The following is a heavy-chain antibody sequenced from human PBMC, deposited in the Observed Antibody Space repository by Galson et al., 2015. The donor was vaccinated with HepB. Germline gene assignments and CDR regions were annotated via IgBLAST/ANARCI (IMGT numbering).Heavy chain of an antibody. Sequence: SLRLSCAASGFTFSSYAMSWVRQAPGKGLEWVSAISGSGGSTYYADSVKGRFTISRDNSKNTLYLQMNSLRAEDTAVYNCAKDGDSSTIYYYYGMDVWGQGTTVTVSS. CDR1: GFTFSSYA. J-gene: IGHJ6*02. CDR3: AKDGDSSTIYYYYGMDV. V-gene: IGHV3-23*01. CDR2: ISGSGGST. D-gene: IGHD2-2*01.